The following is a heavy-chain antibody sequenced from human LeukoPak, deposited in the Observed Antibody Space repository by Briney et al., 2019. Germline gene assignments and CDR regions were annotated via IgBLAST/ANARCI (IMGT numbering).Heavy chain of an antibody. D-gene: IGHD6-6*01. CDR3: AKDKMAYSTSSWDY. J-gene: IGHJ4*02. CDR2: ISYDGGTK. Sequence: PGGSLRLSCAASGFAFSNYAMHWVRQAPGKGLEWVAVISYDGGTKYYADSVKGRFTISRDNSKNTLYLQMSSLRAEDTAVYYCAKDKMAYSTSSWDYWGQGTLVTVSS. CDR1: GFAFSNYA. V-gene: IGHV3-30*18.